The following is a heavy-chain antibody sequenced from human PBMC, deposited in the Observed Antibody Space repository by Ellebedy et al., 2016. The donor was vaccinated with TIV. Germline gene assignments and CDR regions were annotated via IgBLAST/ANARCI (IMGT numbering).Heavy chain of an antibody. CDR1: GFTFSSYS. Sequence: GESLKISCAASGFTFSSYSMNWVRQAPGKGLEWVSSISSSSYIYYADSVKGRFTISRDNAKNSLYLQMNSLRAEDTAVYYCARDDYGDYYFDYWGQGTLVTVSS. D-gene: IGHD4-17*01. J-gene: IGHJ4*02. CDR3: ARDDYGDYYFDY. CDR2: ISSSSYI. V-gene: IGHV3-21*01.